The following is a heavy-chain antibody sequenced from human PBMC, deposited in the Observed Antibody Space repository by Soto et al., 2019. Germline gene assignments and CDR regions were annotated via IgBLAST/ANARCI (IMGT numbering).Heavy chain of an antibody. J-gene: IGHJ6*02. CDR1: GGSISSGGYY. V-gene: IGHV4-31*03. D-gene: IGHD7-27*01. CDR3: AREASSKLGSYYYGMDV. Sequence: LSLTCTVSGGSISSGGYYWSWIRQHPGKGLEWIGYIYYSGSTYYNPSLKSRVTISVDTSKNQFSLKLSSVTAADTAVYYCAREASSKLGSYYYGMDVWGQGTTVTVSS. CDR2: IYYSGST.